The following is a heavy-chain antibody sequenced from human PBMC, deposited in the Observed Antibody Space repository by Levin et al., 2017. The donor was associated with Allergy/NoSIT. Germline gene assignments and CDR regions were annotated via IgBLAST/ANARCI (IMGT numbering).Heavy chain of an antibody. Sequence: QTGGSLRLSCAASGFTFDDYATHWVRQAPGKGLEWVSGISWNSGSIGYADSVKGRFTISRDNAKNSLYLQMNSLRTEDTALYYCARDNIGLPDAFDIWGQGTMVIVSS. J-gene: IGHJ3*02. D-gene: IGHD3-10*01. CDR2: ISWNSGSI. CDR1: GFTFDDYA. CDR3: ARDNIGLPDAFDI. V-gene: IGHV3-9*01.